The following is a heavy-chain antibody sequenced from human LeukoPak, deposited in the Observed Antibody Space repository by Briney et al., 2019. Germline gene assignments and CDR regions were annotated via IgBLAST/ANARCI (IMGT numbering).Heavy chain of an antibody. CDR1: GYTFTDYY. D-gene: IGHD2-2*01. CDR2: INPNSGDT. V-gene: IGHV1-2*02. CDR3: ARANFLYCSSTTCLFDY. Sequence: ASVKASCTASGYTFTDYYLHWVRQAPGQGFEWMGWINPNSGDTNYAQKFQGRVTMTRDTSISTAHMEMSRLRSDDTAVYYCARANFLYCSSTTCLFDYWGQGTLVTVSS. J-gene: IGHJ4*02.